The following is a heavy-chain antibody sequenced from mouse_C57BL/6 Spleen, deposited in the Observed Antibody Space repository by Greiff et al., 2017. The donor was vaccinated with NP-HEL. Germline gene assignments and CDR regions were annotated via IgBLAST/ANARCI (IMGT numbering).Heavy chain of an antibody. CDR3: ARVIYYDYDGGWYFDV. J-gene: IGHJ1*03. CDR1: GFTFSDYY. V-gene: IGHV5-16*01. CDR2: INYDGSST. D-gene: IGHD2-4*01. Sequence: EVKLVESEGGLVQPGSSMKLSCTASGFTFSDYYMAWVRQVPEKGLEWVANINYDGSSTYYLDSLKSRFIISRDNAKNILYLQMSSLKSEDTATYYCARVIYYDYDGGWYFDVWGTGTTVTVSS.